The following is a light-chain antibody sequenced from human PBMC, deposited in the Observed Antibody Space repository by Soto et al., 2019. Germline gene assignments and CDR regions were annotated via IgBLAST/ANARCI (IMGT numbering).Light chain of an antibody. Sequence: DIQMTQSPSTLSASVGDRVTITCRASQTITTSLAWYQQKPGKAPKLLIYKASSLESGVPSRFSGSGSGTEFTLTISSLQPHDFATYYCQQYDSYSLRTFGQGTRGEI. V-gene: IGKV1-5*03. J-gene: IGKJ1*01. CDR3: QQYDSYSLRT. CDR2: KAS. CDR1: QTITTS.